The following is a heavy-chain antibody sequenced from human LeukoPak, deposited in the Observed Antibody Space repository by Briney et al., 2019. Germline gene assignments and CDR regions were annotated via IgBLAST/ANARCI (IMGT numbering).Heavy chain of an antibody. CDR3: AREGYKYDKTEFDY. V-gene: IGHV1-46*01. CDR1: GYSFSNYH. Sequence: ASVKVSCKASGYSFSNYHLHWVRQAPGQELEWMGRISPSDGSTRYAQMFQGRVTMTRDTSTSTVFTELSGLRSEDTAVYYCAREGYKYDKTEFDYWGQGTLVTVSP. D-gene: IGHD2-15*01. J-gene: IGHJ4*02. CDR2: ISPSDGST.